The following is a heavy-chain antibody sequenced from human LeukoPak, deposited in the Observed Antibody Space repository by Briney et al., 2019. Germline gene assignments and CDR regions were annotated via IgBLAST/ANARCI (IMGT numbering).Heavy chain of an antibody. D-gene: IGHD2-15*01. J-gene: IGHJ6*03. CDR3: ARRSNPTNSYYYYYMDV. V-gene: IGHV5-51*01. Sequence: GESLKISCKGSGYSFTSYWIGWVRQMPGKGLEWMGIIYPGDSDTRYSPSFQGQVTISADKSISTAYLQWSSLKASDTAMYYCARRSNPTNSYYYYYMDVWGKGTMVTVSS. CDR2: IYPGDSDT. CDR1: GYSFTSYW.